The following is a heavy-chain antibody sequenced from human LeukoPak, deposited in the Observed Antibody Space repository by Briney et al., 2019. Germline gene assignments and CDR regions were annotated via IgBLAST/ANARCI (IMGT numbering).Heavy chain of an antibody. CDR3: AREPTASSCYFDY. D-gene: IGHD5-18*01. V-gene: IGHV1-46*01. CDR2: TDPSSGNI. Sequence: ASVTVSCKASGFTFTKSYLHWVRQAPGQGLEWMGMTDPSSGNINYPKKFQGRVAVTRDTSTSTLYMELSSLRSDDTAVYYCAREPTASSCYFDYWGQGTLVTVSS. CDR1: GFTFTKSY. J-gene: IGHJ4*02.